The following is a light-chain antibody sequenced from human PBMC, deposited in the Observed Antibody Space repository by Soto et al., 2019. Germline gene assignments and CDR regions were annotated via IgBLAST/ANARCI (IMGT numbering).Light chain of an antibody. CDR1: SSDIGGYKS. Sequence: QSALTQPASVSGSPGQSITISCTGTSSDIGGYKSVSWYQQHPGKAPKLMIYEVSNRPSGVSNRFSGSKSGNTASLTISGLRAEDEADYYCSSYTSSSTVVFGGGTKLTVL. V-gene: IGLV2-14*01. CDR3: SSYTSSSTVV. CDR2: EVS. J-gene: IGLJ2*01.